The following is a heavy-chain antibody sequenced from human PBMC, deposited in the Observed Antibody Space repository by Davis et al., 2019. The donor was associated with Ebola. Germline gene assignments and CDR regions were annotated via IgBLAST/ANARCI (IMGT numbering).Heavy chain of an antibody. V-gene: IGHV4-34*01. Sequence: SETLSLTCAVYGGSFSGYYWSWIRQPPGKGLEWIGEINHSGSTNYNPSLKSRVTISVDTSKNQFSLNLHSVTAADTAIYYRARTIVVIPATTGFGQDFGMDVWGQGTTVTVSS. CDR2: INHSGST. CDR3: ARTIVVIPATTGFGQDFGMDV. J-gene: IGHJ6*02. CDR1: GGSFSGYY. D-gene: IGHD3-16*02.